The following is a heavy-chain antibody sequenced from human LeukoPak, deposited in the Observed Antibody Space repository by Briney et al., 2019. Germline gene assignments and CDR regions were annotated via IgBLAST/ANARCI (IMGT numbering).Heavy chain of an antibody. D-gene: IGHD2-2*01. J-gene: IGHJ4*02. CDR3: ARGGCGSTSCMEFDY. CDR1: GFIFSDYY. Sequence: GGSLRLSCAASGFIFSDYYMGWIRQAPGKGLEWVSYISSSSSYTNYADSVKGRFTISRDNAKNSLYLEMNSLRAEDTAVYYCARGGCGSTSCMEFDYWGQGTLVTVSS. CDR2: ISSSSSYT. V-gene: IGHV3-11*05.